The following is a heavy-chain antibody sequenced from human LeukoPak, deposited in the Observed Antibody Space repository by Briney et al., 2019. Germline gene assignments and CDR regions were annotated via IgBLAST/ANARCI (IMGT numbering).Heavy chain of an antibody. V-gene: IGHV3-7*01. Sequence: GGSLRLSCAASGFTFSSYGMQWVRQAPGKGLEWVANIKQDGSEKYYVDSVKGRFTISRDNAKNSLYLQMNSLRAEDTAVYYCARWDPLDQVPAAHYYYYYGMDVWGQGTTVTVSS. D-gene: IGHD2-2*01. CDR2: IKQDGSEK. CDR3: ARWDPLDQVPAAHYYYYYGMDV. J-gene: IGHJ6*02. CDR1: GFTFSSYG.